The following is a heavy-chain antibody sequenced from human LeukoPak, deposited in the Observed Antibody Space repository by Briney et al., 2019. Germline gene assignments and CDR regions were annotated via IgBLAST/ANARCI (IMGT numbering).Heavy chain of an antibody. CDR1: GGSISSGGYS. CDR2: IYHSGST. J-gene: IGHJ4*02. D-gene: IGHD5-18*01. V-gene: IGHV4-30-2*01. Sequence: SETLSLTCAVSGGSISSGGYSWSWIRQPPGKGLEWIVYIYHSGSTYYNPSLKSRVTISVYRSKNQFSLKLSSVTAADTAVYYCARGYSYGYDYWGQGTPVTVSS. CDR3: ARGYSYGYDY.